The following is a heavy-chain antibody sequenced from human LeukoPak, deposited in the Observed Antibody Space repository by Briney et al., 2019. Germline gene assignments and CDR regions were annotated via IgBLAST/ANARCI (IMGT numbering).Heavy chain of an antibody. V-gene: IGHV4-59*08. J-gene: IGHJ5*02. CDR3: ARHSYGGNPYNWFDP. CDR2: IYYSGST. CDR1: GGSVSSYY. D-gene: IGHD4-23*01. Sequence: SKTLSLTCTVSGGSVSSYYWSWIRQPPGKGLEWIGYIYYSGSTNYNPSLKSRVTISVDTSKNQFSLKLSSVTAADTAVYYCARHSYGGNPYNWFDPWGQGTLVTVSS.